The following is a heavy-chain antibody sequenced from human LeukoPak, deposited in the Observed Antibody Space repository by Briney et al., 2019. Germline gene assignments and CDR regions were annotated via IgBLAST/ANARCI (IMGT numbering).Heavy chain of an antibody. CDR2: IYYSGST. D-gene: IGHD5-18*01. CDR3: ARVGGYSYGYGFDP. CDR1: GGSISRYY. V-gene: IGHV4-59*01. Sequence: SETLSHTRTVPGGSISRYYWSWIRPPPGKGLEWIGYIYYSGSTNYNPSLKRRVTISVDTSKNQFFLKLSSVTAADTAVYYCARVGGYSYGYGFDPWGQGTLVTVSS. J-gene: IGHJ5*02.